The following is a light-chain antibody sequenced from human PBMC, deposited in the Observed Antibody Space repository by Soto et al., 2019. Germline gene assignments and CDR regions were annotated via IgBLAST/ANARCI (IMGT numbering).Light chain of an antibody. CDR2: NNN. J-gene: IGLJ2*01. CDR3: ETWDDSLNGVV. Sequence: QSVLTQPPSTSGTPGQGATISCSGSSSNIGSKTVNWYQQLPGTAPQLLIYNNNQRPSGVPDRFSGSKSGTSASLAISGLQSEDEADYYCETWDDSLNGVVFGGGTKLTVL. CDR1: SSNIGSKT. V-gene: IGLV1-44*01.